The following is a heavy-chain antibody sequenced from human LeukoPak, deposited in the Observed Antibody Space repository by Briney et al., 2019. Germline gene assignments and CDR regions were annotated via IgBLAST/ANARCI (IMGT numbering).Heavy chain of an antibody. V-gene: IGHV3-74*01. J-gene: IGHJ4*02. CDR2: INSDGSST. Sequence: GGSLRLSCAASGITFSRYWMHWVRQAPGKGLVWVSRINSDGSSTSYADSVKGRFTISRDNAKNTLYLQMNSLRDEDTAVYYCARPYDILTGYPPFDYWGQGTLVTVSS. CDR3: ARPYDILTGYPPFDY. CDR1: GITFSRYW. D-gene: IGHD3-9*01.